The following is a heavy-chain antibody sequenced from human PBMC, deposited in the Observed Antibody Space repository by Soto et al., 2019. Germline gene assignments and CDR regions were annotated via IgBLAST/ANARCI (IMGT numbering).Heavy chain of an antibody. D-gene: IGHD3-10*01. J-gene: IGHJ4*02. CDR2: ISGSGGST. CDR1: VLTFSSYA. V-gene: IGHV3-23*01. CDR3: AKSGSMVRGPY. Sequence: GGSLRLSCAASVLTFSSYAMSWVRQAPGKGLEWVSAISGSGGSTYYADSVKGRFTISRDNSKNTLYLQMNSLRAEDTAVYYCAKSGSMVRGPYWGQGTLVTVSS.